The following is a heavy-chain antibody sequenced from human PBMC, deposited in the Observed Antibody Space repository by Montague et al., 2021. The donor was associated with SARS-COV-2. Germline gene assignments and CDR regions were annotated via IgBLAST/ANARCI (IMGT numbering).Heavy chain of an antibody. CDR1: GDSVYSNSAT. V-gene: IGHV6-1*01. Sequence: CAISGDSVYSNSATWNWIRQSPSRGLERLGRTYYRSMWKSDYARXVKSRRAINPDTSKNQFSLQLSSVTPEDTALYYCVRGIEAAGSYDYWGQGTLVTVSS. J-gene: IGHJ4*02. D-gene: IGHD6-13*01. CDR3: VRGIEAAGSYDY. CDR2: TYYRSMWKS.